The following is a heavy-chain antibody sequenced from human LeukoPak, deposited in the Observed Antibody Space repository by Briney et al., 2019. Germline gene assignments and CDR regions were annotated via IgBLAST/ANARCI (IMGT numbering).Heavy chain of an antibody. J-gene: IGHJ6*03. CDR2: IYHSGST. CDR3: ARGAYCSGATCYRSYDYYYMGV. V-gene: IGHV4-38-2*01. D-gene: IGHD2-15*01. CDR1: GYSISSGYY. Sequence: PSETLSLTCAVSGYSISSGYYWGWIRQPPGKGLEWIGSIYHSGSTYYYPSLKSRVTISLDTSNNQFSLKLTSVTAADTAVYYCARGAYCSGATCYRSYDYYYMGVWGRGTTVTVAS.